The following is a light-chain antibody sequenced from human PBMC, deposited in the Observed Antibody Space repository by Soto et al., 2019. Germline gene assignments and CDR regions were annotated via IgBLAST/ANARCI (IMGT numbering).Light chain of an antibody. V-gene: IGKV3-20*01. CDR2: APS. Sequence: EIVLTQSPATLSLSQGESATLSCRASQSVRSSYLARYQQTPGQTPRLLIYAPSSRATGIPDRFSGSGSGTDFSLPTSRLEAEDFAVYYCQQYGRSPRTCGQGAKV. CDR1: QSVRSSY. J-gene: IGKJ1*01. CDR3: QQYGRSPRT.